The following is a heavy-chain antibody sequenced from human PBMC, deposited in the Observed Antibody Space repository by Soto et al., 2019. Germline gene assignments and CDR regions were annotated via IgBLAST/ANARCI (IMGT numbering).Heavy chain of an antibody. V-gene: IGHV1-69*12. J-gene: IGHJ6*02. CDR2: IIPLFRTP. D-gene: IGHD1-1*01. Sequence: QVQLVQSGAEVLKPGSSVKLSCKASGDTFDTFAISWVRQAPGRGLEWMGGIIPLFRTPDSAQKVQGRVTITADDSKSTAYMELSSLRSEDTAVDYWARDQDRGQLGGNYYYALDVWGQGTTVTVSS. CDR3: ARDQDRGQLGGNYYYALDV. CDR1: GDTFDTFA.